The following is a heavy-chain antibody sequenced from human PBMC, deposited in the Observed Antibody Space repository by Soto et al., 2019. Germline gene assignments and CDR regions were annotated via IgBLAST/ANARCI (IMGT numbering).Heavy chain of an antibody. J-gene: IGHJ4*02. CDR3: ARGRALRRYGSGSLHLDY. CDR2: ISYDGSNK. CDR1: GFTFSSYA. Sequence: VQLVESGGGLVKPGGSLRLSCAASGFTFSSYAMHWVRQAPGKGLEWVAVISYDGSNKYYADSVKGRFTISRDNSKNTLYLQMNSLRAEDTDVYYCARGRALRRYGSGSLHLDYWGQGTLVTVSS. D-gene: IGHD3-10*01. V-gene: IGHV3-30-3*01.